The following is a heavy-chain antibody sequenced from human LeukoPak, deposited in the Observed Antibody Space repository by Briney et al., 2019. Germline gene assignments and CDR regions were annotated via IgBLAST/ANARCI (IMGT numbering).Heavy chain of an antibody. CDR3: AKDPSFYYDSSGYLHY. CDR2: ISYDGNNK. Sequence: PGGSLRLSCAASGFTFSSYAMHWVRQAPGKGLEWVAVISYDGNNKYYADSVKGRFSISRDNSKNTLYLQMNSLRAEDTAVYYCAKDPSFYYDSSGYLHYWGQGTLVSVSS. V-gene: IGHV3-30*18. D-gene: IGHD3-22*01. CDR1: GFTFSSYA. J-gene: IGHJ4*02.